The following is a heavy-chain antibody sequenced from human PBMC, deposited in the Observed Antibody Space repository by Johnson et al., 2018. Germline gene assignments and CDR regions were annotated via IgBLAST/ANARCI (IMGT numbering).Heavy chain of an antibody. J-gene: IGHJ4*02. Sequence: QVQLQESGGGVVQPGRSLRLSCAASGFTFSSYGMHWVRQAPGKGLEWVAVIWYDGSNKYYADSVKGRFTISRDNSKNTLYLQMKSLRAEDTAGYYCARDGTSSRWSNFDYWGQGTLVTVSS. CDR2: IWYDGSNK. CDR3: ARDGTSSRWSNFDY. V-gene: IGHV3-33*01. CDR1: GFTFSSYG. D-gene: IGHD6-13*01.